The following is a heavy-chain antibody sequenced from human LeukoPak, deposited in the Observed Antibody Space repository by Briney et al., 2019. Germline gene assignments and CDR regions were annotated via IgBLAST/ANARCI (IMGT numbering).Heavy chain of an antibody. CDR3: ARQTRYCSGGSCSLFDYFDY. CDR2: IDPSDSYT. V-gene: IGHV5-10-1*01. CDR1: GYSFTSYW. D-gene: IGHD2-15*01. Sequence: GESLKISCKGSGYSFTSYWITWVRQMPGKGLEWMGRIDPSDSYTNYNPSFQGHVTISADKSISTGYLQWSSLKASDTAMYYCARQTRYCSGGSCSLFDYFDYWGQGTLVTVSS. J-gene: IGHJ4*02.